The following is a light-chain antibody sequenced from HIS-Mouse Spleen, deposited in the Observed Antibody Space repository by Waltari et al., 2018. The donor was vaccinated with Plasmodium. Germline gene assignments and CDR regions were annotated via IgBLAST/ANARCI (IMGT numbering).Light chain of an antibody. CDR2: AAS. CDR1: QGISSY. Sequence: AIRMTQSPSSFSASTGDRVTITCRASQGISSYLAWYQQKPGKASKLLSYAASTLQSGVPSRFSGSGSGTDFTLTISCLQSEDFATYYCQQYYSYPFTFGPGTKVDIK. J-gene: IGKJ3*01. V-gene: IGKV1-8*01. CDR3: QQYYSYPFT.